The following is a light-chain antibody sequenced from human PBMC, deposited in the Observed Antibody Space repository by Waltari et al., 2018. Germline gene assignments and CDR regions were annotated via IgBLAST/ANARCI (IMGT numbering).Light chain of an antibody. J-gene: IGKJ2*01. CDR2: DTS. CDR3: HLRTDWPPRYT. CDR1: QSVSGH. V-gene: IGKV3-11*01. Sequence: DIVLTQSAATPSLSPGERANFPCRASQSVSGHLAWYQQKPGQAPVLLIYDTSNRATGIPARFSGGGSGTDFTLSISRLEPEDFALYFCHLRTDWPPRYTFGQGTKLEIK.